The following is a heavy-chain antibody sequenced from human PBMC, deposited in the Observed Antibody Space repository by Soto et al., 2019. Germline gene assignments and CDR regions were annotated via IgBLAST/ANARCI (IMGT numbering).Heavy chain of an antibody. V-gene: IGHV4-30-4*01. CDR3: ARDLTYYYDSSGPSPTYYYYYGMDV. Sequence: SETLSLTCTVAGGSISSGDYYWSWIRQPPGKGLEWIGYIYYSGSTYYNPSLKSRVTISVDTSKNQFSLKLSSVTAADTAVYYCARDLTYYYDSSGPSPTYYYYYGMDVWGQGTTVTVSS. J-gene: IGHJ6*02. D-gene: IGHD3-22*01. CDR1: GGSISSGDYY. CDR2: IYYSGST.